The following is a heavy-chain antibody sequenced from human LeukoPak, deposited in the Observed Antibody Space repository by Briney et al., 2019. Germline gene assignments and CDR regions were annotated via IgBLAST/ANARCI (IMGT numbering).Heavy chain of an antibody. D-gene: IGHD3-22*01. CDR1: GYTFTEYY. J-gene: IGHJ4*02. CDR2: INRNRGST. CDR3: ARDPGTTYYYDP. V-gene: IGHV1-2*02. Sequence: ASVKVSCQSSGYTFTEYYMHWVRQAPGQGRAGMGWINRNRGSTNYAQKFQGRVIMTRDTSISTVYLELSSLRADDTAVYYCARDPGTTYYYDPGGQGTLVTVTS.